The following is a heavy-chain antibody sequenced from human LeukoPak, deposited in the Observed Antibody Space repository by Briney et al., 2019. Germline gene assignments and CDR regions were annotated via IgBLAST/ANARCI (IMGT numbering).Heavy chain of an antibody. CDR1: GFTFSSYS. D-gene: IGHD7-27*01. Sequence: GGSLRLSCAASGFTFSSYSMNWVRQAPGKGLEWVSSISSSSSYIYYADSVKGRFTISRDNAKNSLYLQMNSLRAEDTAVYYCAREPPDTLGPSRELDYWGQGTLVTVSS. J-gene: IGHJ4*02. CDR2: ISSSSSYI. V-gene: IGHV3-21*01. CDR3: AREPPDTLGPSRELDY.